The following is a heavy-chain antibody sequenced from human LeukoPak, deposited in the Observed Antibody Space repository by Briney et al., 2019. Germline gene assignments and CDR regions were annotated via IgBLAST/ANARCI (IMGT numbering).Heavy chain of an antibody. Sequence: PSETLSLTCTVPDGSISGYYWSWIRQPPGKGLEWIGYINYVGGTTYNPYLRSRVTFSRDTCKNQFCQKLRSVTAADTAVYFCARLGYGSGTPYYYFYMDDWGTGTTVTVSS. D-gene: IGHD3-10*01. V-gene: IGHV4-59*01. CDR1: DGSISGYY. CDR2: INYVGGT. CDR3: ARLGYGSGTPYYYFYMDD. J-gene: IGHJ6*03.